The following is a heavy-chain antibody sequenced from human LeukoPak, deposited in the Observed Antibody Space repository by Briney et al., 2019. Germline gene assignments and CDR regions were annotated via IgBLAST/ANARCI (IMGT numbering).Heavy chain of an antibody. Sequence: ASVKVSCKASGYTFTGYYMHWVRQAPGQGLEWMGWINPNSGGTNYAQKFQGWVTMTGDTSISTAYMELSRLRSDDTAVYYCARGGRIAVAGTNYWGQGTLVTVSS. V-gene: IGHV1-2*04. D-gene: IGHD6-19*01. CDR3: ARGGRIAVAGTNY. J-gene: IGHJ4*02. CDR1: GYTFTGYY. CDR2: INPNSGGT.